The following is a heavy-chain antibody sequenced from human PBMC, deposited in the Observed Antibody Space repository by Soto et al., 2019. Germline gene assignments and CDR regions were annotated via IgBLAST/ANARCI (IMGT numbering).Heavy chain of an antibody. CDR2: ISATGGGT. Sequence: QAGGSLRLSCAASGFTFSTYAMTWIRQAPGKGLGWVSTISATGGGTYYADSVKGRFTISRDNSKNTLYLQMNSLRAEDTALYYCPKVLVEGTYYYDSSGSLAFDYWGQGTPVTVSS. CDR3: PKVLVEGTYYYDSSGSLAFDY. J-gene: IGHJ4*02. CDR1: GFTFSTYA. V-gene: IGHV3-23*01. D-gene: IGHD3-22*01.